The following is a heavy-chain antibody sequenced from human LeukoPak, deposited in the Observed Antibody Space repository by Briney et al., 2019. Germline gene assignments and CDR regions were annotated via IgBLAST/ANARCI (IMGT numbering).Heavy chain of an antibody. J-gene: IGHJ4*02. CDR2: ISSSSSSYI. CDR3: ARGEYSSSWAFDY. Sequence: GGSLRLSCAASGFTFSSYSMNWVRQAPGKGLEWVSSISSSSSSYIYYADSVKGRFTISRDNAKNSLYLQMNSLRAEDTAVYYCARGEYSSSWAFDYWGQGTLVTVSS. V-gene: IGHV3-21*01. D-gene: IGHD6-6*01. CDR1: GFTFSSYS.